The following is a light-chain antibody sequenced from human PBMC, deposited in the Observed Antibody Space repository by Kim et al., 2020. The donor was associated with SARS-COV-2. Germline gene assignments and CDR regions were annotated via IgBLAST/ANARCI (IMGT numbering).Light chain of an antibody. CDR3: QVWDSSNDHRV. CDR1: NIESKS. Sequence: SYELTQPPSVSVAPGTTARITCGGNNIESKSAHWYQQRPGQAPVLVMYYDDDRPSGIPERFSGSNSGNTATLTISRVEAGDEADYYCQVWDSSNDHRVFGGGTKVTVL. V-gene: IGLV3-21*04. J-gene: IGLJ3*02. CDR2: YDD.